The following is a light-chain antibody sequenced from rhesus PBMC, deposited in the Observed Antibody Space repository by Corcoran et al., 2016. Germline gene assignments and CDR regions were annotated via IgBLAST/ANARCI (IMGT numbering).Light chain of an antibody. CDR1: PSISSW. Sequence: DIQMTQSPSSLSASVGDKVTITCQASPSISSWLAWYQQKPGKAPKPLIYKASSLESGVPSRFSGRGSGTDFTLTISSLQPEDFATYYCQQYNSAPPTFGPGTKLDIK. V-gene: IGKV1-16*01. CDR2: KAS. J-gene: IGKJ3*01. CDR3: QQYNSAPPT.